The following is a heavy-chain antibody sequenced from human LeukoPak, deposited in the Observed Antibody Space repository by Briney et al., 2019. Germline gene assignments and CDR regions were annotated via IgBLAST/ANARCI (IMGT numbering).Heavy chain of an antibody. Sequence: SETLSLTCTVSGGSISSYYWSWIRQPPGMGLEWIGYIYTSGSTNYNPSLKSRVTISVDTSKNQFSLKLSSVTAADTAVYYCARQVAYCGGDCYLNWFDPWGQGTLVTVSS. D-gene: IGHD2-21*02. CDR3: ARQVAYCGGDCYLNWFDP. CDR1: GGSISSYY. V-gene: IGHV4-4*09. J-gene: IGHJ5*02. CDR2: IYTSGST.